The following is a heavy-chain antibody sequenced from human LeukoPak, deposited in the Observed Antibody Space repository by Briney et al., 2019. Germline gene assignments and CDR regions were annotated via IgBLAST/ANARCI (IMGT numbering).Heavy chain of an antibody. D-gene: IGHD5-18*01. Sequence: GGSLRLSCTASGFSFSIYNINWVRQAPGKGLGCVSSFISSSNYMYYADSVKGRFTISRDNAENALYLQINNLRAEDTGVYYCARDHTALVPAYMDVWGKGTTVTVSS. CDR2: FISSSNYM. CDR1: GFSFSIYN. J-gene: IGHJ6*03. V-gene: IGHV3-21*01. CDR3: ARDHTALVPAYMDV.